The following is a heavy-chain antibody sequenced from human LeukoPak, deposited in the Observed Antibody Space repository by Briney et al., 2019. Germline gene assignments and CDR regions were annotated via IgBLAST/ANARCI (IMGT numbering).Heavy chain of an antibody. J-gene: IGHJ4*02. D-gene: IGHD4-17*01. CDR3: ARGGDYGDLRYFDY. V-gene: IGHV4-59*01. Sequence: SETLSLTCTVSGGSINNYYWGWIRQPPGKGLEWIGYIYYRGSTNYNPSLKSRVTFSVDTSKNQFSLKLNSVTAADTAVYYCARGGDYGDLRYFDYWGQGTLVTVSP. CDR2: IYYRGST. CDR1: GGSINNYY.